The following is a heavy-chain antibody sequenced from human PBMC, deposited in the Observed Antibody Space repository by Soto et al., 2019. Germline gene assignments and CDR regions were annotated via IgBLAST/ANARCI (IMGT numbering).Heavy chain of an antibody. D-gene: IGHD3-3*01. J-gene: IGHJ6*02. CDR1: EFTIISYA. CDR2: ISGSGGST. V-gene: IGHV3-23*01. Sequence: IRLYRAAGEFTIISYAMNRVRKAPGKGLEWVSAISGSGGSTYYADSVKGRFTISRDNSKNTLCLQMNSLRAEDTAVYYCAKDADFWSGYYPKDYYYGMDVWGQGTTVTVSS. CDR3: AKDADFWSGYYPKDYYYGMDV.